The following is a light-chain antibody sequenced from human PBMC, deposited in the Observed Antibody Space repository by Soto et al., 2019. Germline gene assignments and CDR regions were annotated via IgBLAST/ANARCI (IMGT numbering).Light chain of an antibody. CDR1: QSLLHSNGYNY. V-gene: IGKV2-28*01. J-gene: IGKJ3*01. Sequence: DIVMTQSPLSLPVSPGEPASISCRSSQSLLHSNGYNYLDWYLQKPGQSPQLLIYLASKRASGVPDRFSGSGSGTDFTLKTSRVEAEDVGVYYCMQSLQTPPFTFGPGTKVDIK. CDR2: LAS. CDR3: MQSLQTPPFT.